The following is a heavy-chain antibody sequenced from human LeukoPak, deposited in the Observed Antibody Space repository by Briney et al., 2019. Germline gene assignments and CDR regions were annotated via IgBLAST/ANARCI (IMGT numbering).Heavy chain of an antibody. V-gene: IGHV4-34*01. CDR3: ARVDRRVSGRQRYFQH. Sequence: SETLSLTCAVYGGSFSGYYWSWIRQPPGKGLEWIGEINHSGSTNYNPSLKSRVTISVDTSKNQFSLKLSSVTAADTAVYYCARVDRRVSGRQRYFQHWGQGTLVTVSS. J-gene: IGHJ1*01. CDR1: GGSFSGYY. CDR2: INHSGST. D-gene: IGHD6-19*01.